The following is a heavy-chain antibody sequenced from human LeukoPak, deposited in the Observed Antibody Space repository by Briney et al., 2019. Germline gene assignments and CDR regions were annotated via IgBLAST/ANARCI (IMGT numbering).Heavy chain of an antibody. Sequence: PSGTLSLTCAVSGGSISSSNWWSWVRQPPGKGLEWIGGIYYSGSTYYNPSLKSRVTISVDTSKNQFPLKLSSVTAADTAVYYCASWGFYDFWSGYYYYFDYWGQGTLVTVSS. J-gene: IGHJ4*02. CDR3: ASWGFYDFWSGYYYYFDY. CDR2: IYYSGST. CDR1: GGSISSSNW. D-gene: IGHD3-3*01. V-gene: IGHV4-4*02.